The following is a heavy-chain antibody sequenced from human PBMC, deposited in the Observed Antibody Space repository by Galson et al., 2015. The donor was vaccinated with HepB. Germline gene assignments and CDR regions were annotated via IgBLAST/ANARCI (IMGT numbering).Heavy chain of an antibody. Sequence: SVKVSCKASGFTFTSSAVQWVRQARGQRLEWIGRIVVGSGNTNYARKFQERVTFTRDMSTSTAYIDLRSLRSDDTAIYFCARGYSSGLTTSYYYGMDVWGQGTTVTVSS. J-gene: IGHJ6*02. D-gene: IGHD6-19*01. V-gene: IGHV1-58*01. CDR3: ARGYSSGLTTSYYYGMDV. CDR2: IVVGSGNT. CDR1: GFTFTSSA.